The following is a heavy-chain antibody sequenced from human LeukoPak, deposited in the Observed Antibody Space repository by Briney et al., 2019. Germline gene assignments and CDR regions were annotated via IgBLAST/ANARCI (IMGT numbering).Heavy chain of an antibody. J-gene: IGHJ5*02. CDR2: INHSGST. V-gene: IGHV4-34*01. CDR3: AREGVQQWLVLGWFDP. Sequence: SETLSLTCAVYGGSFSGYYWSWIRQPPGKGLEWIGEINHSGSTYYNPSLKSRVTISVDTSKNQFSLKLSSVTAADTAVYYCAREGVQQWLVLGWFDPWGQGTLVTVSS. CDR1: GGSFSGYY. D-gene: IGHD6-19*01.